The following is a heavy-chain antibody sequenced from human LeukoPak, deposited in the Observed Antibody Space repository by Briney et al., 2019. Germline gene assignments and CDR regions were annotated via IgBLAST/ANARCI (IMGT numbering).Heavy chain of an antibody. CDR1: GFTFSSYW. Sequence: GGSLRLSCAASGFTFSSYWMHWVRQAPGKGLVWVSRINSDGSSTSYADSVKGRFTISRDNAKNTLYLQMNSLRAEDTAVYYCASLIYGDYGSNYFDYWGKGTLVTVSS. D-gene: IGHD4-17*01. V-gene: IGHV3-74*01. CDR2: INSDGSST. CDR3: ASLIYGDYGSNYFDY. J-gene: IGHJ4*02.